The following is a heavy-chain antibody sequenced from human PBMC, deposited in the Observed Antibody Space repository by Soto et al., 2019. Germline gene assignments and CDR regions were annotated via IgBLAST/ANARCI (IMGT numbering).Heavy chain of an antibody. CDR2: IYPGDSDT. CDR1: GYSFTSYW. J-gene: IGHJ6*03. V-gene: IGHV5-51*01. Sequence: GESLKISCKGSGYSFTSYWIGWVRQMPGKGLEWMGIIYPGDSDTRYSPSFQGQVTISADKSISTAYLQWSSLKASDTAMYYCARVTSSGNYYYYYMDVWGKGTTVTVS. D-gene: IGHD3-10*01. CDR3: ARVTSSGNYYYYYMDV.